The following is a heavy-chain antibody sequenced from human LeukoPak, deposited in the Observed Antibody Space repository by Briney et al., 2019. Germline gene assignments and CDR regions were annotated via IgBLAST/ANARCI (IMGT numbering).Heavy chain of an antibody. Sequence: PSETLSLTCTVTGGSISSYYWSWIRQPPGKGLEWIGYIYYSGSTNYNPSLKSRVTISVDTSKNQFSLKLSSVTAADTAVYYCARDEDGSGYGFDYWGQGTLVTVS. CDR1: GGSISSYY. CDR3: ARDEDGSGYGFDY. CDR2: IYYSGST. D-gene: IGHD3-10*01. J-gene: IGHJ4*02. V-gene: IGHV4-59*01.